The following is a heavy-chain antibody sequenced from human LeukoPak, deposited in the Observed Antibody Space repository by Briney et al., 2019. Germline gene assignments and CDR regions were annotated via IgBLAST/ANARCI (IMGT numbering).Heavy chain of an antibody. D-gene: IGHD3-22*01. J-gene: IGHJ4*02. Sequence: GGSLRLSCAASGFTFSSYDMDWVRQAPGKGLEWVAVVSYDGSNKYYANSVKGRFTISRDNSKNTLYLQMNSLRVEDTAVYYCAREPPGNYDSSGHYYAYFDCWGQGTLVTVSS. V-gene: IGHV3-30*03. CDR2: VSYDGSNK. CDR3: AREPPGNYDSSGHYYAYFDC. CDR1: GFTFSSYD.